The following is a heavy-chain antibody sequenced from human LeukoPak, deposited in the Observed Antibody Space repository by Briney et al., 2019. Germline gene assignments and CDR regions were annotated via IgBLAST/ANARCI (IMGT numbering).Heavy chain of an antibody. CDR3: ARGRKYYYGLGSYYPYFDY. CDR2: INHSGST. V-gene: IGHV4-34*01. CDR1: GGSFSGYY. Sequence: SETLSLTCAVYGGSFSGYYWSWIRQPPGKGLEWIREINHSGSTNYNPSLKSRVTISVDTSKNQFSLKLSSVTAADTAVYYCARGRKYYYGLGSYYPYFDYWGQRTLVTVSS. J-gene: IGHJ4*02. D-gene: IGHD3-10*01.